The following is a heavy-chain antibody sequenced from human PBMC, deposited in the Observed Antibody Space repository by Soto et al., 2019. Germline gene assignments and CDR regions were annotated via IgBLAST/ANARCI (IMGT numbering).Heavy chain of an antibody. CDR2: ISGIGGTT. CDR1: GFTVSSYV. CDR3: ATGSDLIYTSWYFDL. V-gene: IGHV3-23*01. D-gene: IGHD3-16*01. Sequence: EVQLWESGGGLVQPGESLRLSCAASGFTVSSYVMSWVRQAPGKGLEWVSTISGIGGTTYYADSVQGRFTISRDNSDNTLYLQMHSLGAEDTALYYCATGSDLIYTSWYFDLWGRGTLVTVSS. J-gene: IGHJ2*01.